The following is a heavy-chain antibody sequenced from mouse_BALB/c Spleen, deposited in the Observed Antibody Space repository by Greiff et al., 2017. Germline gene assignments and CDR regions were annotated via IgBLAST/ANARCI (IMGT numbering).Heavy chain of an antibody. Sequence: QVHVKQSGAELVRPGTSVKVSCKASGYAFTNYLIEWVKQRPGQGLEWIGVINPGSGGTNYNEKFKGKATLTADKSSSTAYMQLSSLTSDDSAVYFCARGGLRQGYYYAMDYWGQGTSVTVSS. V-gene: IGHV1-54*01. D-gene: IGHD2-4*01. CDR1: GYAFTNYL. CDR2: INPGSGGT. J-gene: IGHJ4*01. CDR3: ARGGLRQGYYYAMDY.